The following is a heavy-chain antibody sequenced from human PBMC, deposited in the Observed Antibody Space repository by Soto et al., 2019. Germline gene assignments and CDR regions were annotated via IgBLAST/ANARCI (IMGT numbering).Heavy chain of an antibody. J-gene: IGHJ5*02. D-gene: IGHD2-15*01. Sequence: DVQLLESGGGLVHPGGSLRLSCAASGFTFSSYAMNWVRQGPGKGLEWVSTISGSAGSTYYADSVKGRFTISRDNSKNTLYLQMDSLSVEDTAMYYCAKVPSAVASTPWFAPWGQGTLVTVSS. V-gene: IGHV3-23*01. CDR1: GFTFSSYA. CDR3: AKVPSAVASTPWFAP. CDR2: ISGSAGST.